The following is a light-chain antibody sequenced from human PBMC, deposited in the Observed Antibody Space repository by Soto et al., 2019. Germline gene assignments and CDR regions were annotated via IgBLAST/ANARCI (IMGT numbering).Light chain of an antibody. J-gene: IGLJ1*01. V-gene: IGLV2-14*01. CDR2: DVS. CDR3: SSYTSSSTPYV. Sequence: QSLLTQPASVSGSPGYSITISCTGTSSDVGGYNYVSWYQQHPGKAPKLMIYDVSNRPSGVSNRFSGSKSGNTASLTIPGLQAEDEADYYCSSYTSSSTPYVFGTGTKVTVL. CDR1: SSDVGGYNY.